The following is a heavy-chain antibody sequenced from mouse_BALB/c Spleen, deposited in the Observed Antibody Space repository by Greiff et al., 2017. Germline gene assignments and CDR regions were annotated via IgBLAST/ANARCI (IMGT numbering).Heavy chain of an antibody. Sequence: VQLQQSGAELARPGASVKLSCKASGYTFTSYWMQWVKQRPGQGLEWIGAIYPGDGDTRYTQKFKGKATLTADKSSSTAYMQLSSLASEDSAVYYCAIYGNYYFDYWGQGTTLTVSS. CDR1: GYTFTSYW. CDR3: AIYGNYYFDY. J-gene: IGHJ2*01. D-gene: IGHD2-1*01. V-gene: IGHV1-87*01. CDR2: IYPGDGDT.